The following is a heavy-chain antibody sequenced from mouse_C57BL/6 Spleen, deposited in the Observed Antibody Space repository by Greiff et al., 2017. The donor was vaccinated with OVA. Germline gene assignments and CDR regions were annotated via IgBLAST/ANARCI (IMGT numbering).Heavy chain of an antibody. D-gene: IGHD1-1*01. J-gene: IGHJ3*01. CDR2: ISYDGSN. Sequence: EVKLQESGPGLVKPSQSLSLTCSVTGYSITSGYYWNWIRQFPGNKLEWMGYISYDGSNNYNPSLKNRISITRDTSKNQFFLKLNSVTTEDTATYYCARDGYYYGSRGAWFAYWGQGTLVTVSA. V-gene: IGHV3-6*01. CDR1: GYSITSGYY. CDR3: ARDGYYYGSRGAWFAY.